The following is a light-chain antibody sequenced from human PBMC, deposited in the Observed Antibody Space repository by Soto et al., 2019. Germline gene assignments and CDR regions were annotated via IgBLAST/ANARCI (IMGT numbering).Light chain of an antibody. CDR1: SSDVGGYEY. CDR2: DVS. J-gene: IGLJ2*01. V-gene: IGLV2-11*01. Sequence: QSVLTQPRSVSGSPGQSVTISCTGTSSDVGGYEYVTWYQQHPGKAPKLMIYDVSKRPSGVPDRFSASKSGNTASLTISGLQAEDEADYYCCSYAGSYTFVVFGGGTKLTVL. CDR3: CSYAGSYTFVV.